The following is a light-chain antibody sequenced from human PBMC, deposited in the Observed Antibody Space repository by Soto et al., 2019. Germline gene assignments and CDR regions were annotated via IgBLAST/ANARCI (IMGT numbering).Light chain of an antibody. J-gene: IGKJ1*01. CDR3: QQSYNTPRT. CDR1: QSFSSY. Sequence: DIQMTQSPSSLSASVGDRVTITCRASQSFSSYLNWYQQKPGKAPKLLIYFASSLQSGVPSRFSGSGSGSDFTPTISSLQPEDFATYYCQQSYNTPRTFGHGTKVEIK. CDR2: FAS. V-gene: IGKV1-39*01.